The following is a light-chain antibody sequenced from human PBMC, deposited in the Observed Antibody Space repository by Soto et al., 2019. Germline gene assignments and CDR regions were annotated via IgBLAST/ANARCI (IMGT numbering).Light chain of an antibody. CDR2: LGS. V-gene: IGKV2-28*01. Sequence: DTVMTQSPLSLPVTPGEPASISCRSSQSLLHNNGYNYLDWYLQKQGQSPQLLIYLGSNRASGVPDRFGGSGSGTDFTLKISRVEAEDVGVYYCMQALQTPLTFGGGTKVEIK. J-gene: IGKJ4*01. CDR3: MQALQTPLT. CDR1: QSLLHNNGYNY.